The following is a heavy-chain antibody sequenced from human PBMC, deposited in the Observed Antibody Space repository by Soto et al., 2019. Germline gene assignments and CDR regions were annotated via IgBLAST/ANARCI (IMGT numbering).Heavy chain of an antibody. J-gene: IGHJ5*02. D-gene: IGHD3-22*01. V-gene: IGHV1-2*02. Sequence: ASVKVSCKASGSTFTSYYMPWVRQAPGQGLDWMGWINPNRGGTHYAQKFQGRVTMTRDRSISTAYMELSRLRSGGKAGYDGGRDLGDYDRSGYSNWFEPWGQG. CDR2: INPNRGGT. CDR1: GSTFTSYY. CDR3: GRDLGDYDRSGYSNWFEP.